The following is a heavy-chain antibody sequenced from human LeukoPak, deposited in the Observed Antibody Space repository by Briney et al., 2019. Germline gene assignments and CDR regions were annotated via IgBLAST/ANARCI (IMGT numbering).Heavy chain of an antibody. J-gene: IGHJ4*02. CDR2: IHYDSSTE. V-gene: IGHV3-30*02. CDR3: VKDQREAYGSGWSRDFDY. Sequence: PGGSLRLSCAASGFAFSSFGMHWVRQAPGKGLEWVAYIHYDSSTEDYADSVKGRFTISRDNSKNTLYLQLNSLRAEDTAVYYCVKDQREAYGSGWSRDFDYWGQGTLVTVSS. CDR1: GFAFSSFG. D-gene: IGHD6-19*01.